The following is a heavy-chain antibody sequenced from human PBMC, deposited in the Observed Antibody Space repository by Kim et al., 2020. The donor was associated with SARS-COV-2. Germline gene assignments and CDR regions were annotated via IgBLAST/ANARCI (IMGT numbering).Heavy chain of an antibody. J-gene: IGHJ4*02. CDR1: VFTYSNPG. Sequence: GGSLRLPCVPSVFTYSNPGMPWVRQAPVKGLEWVGIVSYEGRNTHYAGSVAGRFSISIDNSKTLLYLQMNSLRTEDTALYYCMKEAAFTTIVVDYYFDYWGQGTLVTVAS. CDR3: MKEAAFTTIVVDYYFDY. V-gene: IGHV3-30*18. CDR2: VSYEGRNT. D-gene: IGHD3-22*01.